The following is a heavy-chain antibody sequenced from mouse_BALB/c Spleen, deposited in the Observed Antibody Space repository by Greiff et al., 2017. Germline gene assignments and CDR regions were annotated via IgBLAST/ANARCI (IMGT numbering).Heavy chain of an antibody. V-gene: IGHV2-6-7*01. CDR3: ARAPRYGSSYYWYFDV. D-gene: IGHD1-1*01. CDR2: IWGDGST. Sequence: VKLVESGPGLVAPSQSLSITCTVSGFSLTGYGVNWVRQPPGKGLEWLGMIWGDGSTDYNSALKSRLSISKDNSKSQVFLKMNSLQTDDTARYYCARAPRYGSSYYWYFDVWGAGTTVTVSS. CDR1: GFSLTGYG. J-gene: IGHJ1*01.